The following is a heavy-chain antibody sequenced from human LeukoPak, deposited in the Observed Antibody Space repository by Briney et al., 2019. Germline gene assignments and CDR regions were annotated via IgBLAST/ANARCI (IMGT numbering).Heavy chain of an antibody. CDR3: ARGSIAADGTDFDY. V-gene: IGHV3-53*01. Sequence: GGSLRLSCAASGFTVRSNYMSWVRQAPGKGLEWVSVIYSGGSTYYADSVKGRFTISRDNSKDTLYLQMNSLRAEDTAVYYCARGSIAADGTDFDYGGQGTLVTV. CDR1: GFTVRSNY. D-gene: IGHD6-13*01. CDR2: IYSGGST. J-gene: IGHJ4*02.